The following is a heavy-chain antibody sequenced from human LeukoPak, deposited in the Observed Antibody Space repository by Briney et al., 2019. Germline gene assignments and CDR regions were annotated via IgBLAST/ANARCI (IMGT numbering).Heavy chain of an antibody. V-gene: IGHV1-69*13. Sequence: SVKVSCKASGGTFSSYAISWVRQAPGQGLEWMGGIIPIFGTANYAQRFQGRVTITADESTSTAYMELSSLRSEDTAVYYCARGYCSSTSCYSRFDPWGQGTLVTVSS. CDR1: GGTFSSYA. J-gene: IGHJ5*02. CDR2: IIPIFGTA. D-gene: IGHD2-2*02. CDR3: ARGYCSSTSCYSRFDP.